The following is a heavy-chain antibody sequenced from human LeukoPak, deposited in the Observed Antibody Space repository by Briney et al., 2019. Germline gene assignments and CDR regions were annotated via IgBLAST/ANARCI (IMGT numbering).Heavy chain of an antibody. D-gene: IGHD3-10*01. CDR2: INPNSGGT. V-gene: IGHV1-2*02. J-gene: IGHJ5*02. Sequence: ASVNVSCKASGYTFTGYYMHWVRQAPGQGLEWMGWINPNSGGTNYAQKFQGRVTMTRDTSISTAYMELSTLRSDDTAVYYCARDYWAYGSGSYYNADWFDPWGQGTLVTVSS. CDR1: GYTFTGYY. CDR3: ARDYWAYGSGSYYNADWFDP.